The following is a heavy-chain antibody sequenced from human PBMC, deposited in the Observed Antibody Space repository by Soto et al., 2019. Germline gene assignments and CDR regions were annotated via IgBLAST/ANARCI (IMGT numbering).Heavy chain of an antibody. CDR2: MNPNSGNT. Sequence: ASVKVSCKASGYTFTSYDINWVRQATGQGLEWMGWMNPNSGNTGYAQKFQGRVTMARNTSISTAYMELSSLRSEDTAVYYCARVLGPYYDFWSGYYAAVDIWGQGTMVTVSS. J-gene: IGHJ3*02. CDR1: GYTFTSYD. V-gene: IGHV1-8*01. D-gene: IGHD3-3*01. CDR3: ARVLGPYYDFWSGYYAAVDI.